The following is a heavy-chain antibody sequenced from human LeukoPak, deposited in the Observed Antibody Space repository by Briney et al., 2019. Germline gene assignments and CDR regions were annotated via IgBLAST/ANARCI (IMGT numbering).Heavy chain of an antibody. CDR2: INPNSDGT. CDR3: ARDRSRITIFGVVKSGAYYYMDV. CDR1: GYTFTGYY. V-gene: IGHV1-2*02. D-gene: IGHD3-3*01. J-gene: IGHJ6*03. Sequence: GASVKVSCKASGYTFTGYYMHWVRQAPGQGLEWMGWINPNSDGTNYAQKFQGRVTMTRDTSISTAYMELSRLRSDDTAVYYCARDRSRITIFGVVKSGAYYYMDVWGKGTTVTVSS.